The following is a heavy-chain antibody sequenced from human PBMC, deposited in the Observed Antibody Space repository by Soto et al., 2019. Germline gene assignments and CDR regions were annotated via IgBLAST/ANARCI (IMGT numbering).Heavy chain of an antibody. CDR2: IIPILGIA. Sequence: ASVKVSCKASGGTFSSYTISWVRQAPGQGLEWMGRIIPILGIANYAQKFQGRVTITADKSTSTAYMELSSLRSEDTAVYYCARSKEGNRYYYYYMDVWGKGTTVTVSS. D-gene: IGHD1-1*01. V-gene: IGHV1-69*02. CDR3: ARSKEGNRYYYYYMDV. J-gene: IGHJ6*03. CDR1: GGTFSSYT.